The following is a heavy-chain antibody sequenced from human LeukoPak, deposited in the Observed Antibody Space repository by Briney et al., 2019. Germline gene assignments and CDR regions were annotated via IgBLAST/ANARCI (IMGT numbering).Heavy chain of an antibody. CDR1: GFTFDDYA. CDR3: AKDLRYSSSWPGGD. CDR2: ISWNSGSI. V-gene: IGHV3-9*01. J-gene: IGHJ4*02. Sequence: GRSLRLSCAASGFTFDDYAMHWVRQAPGKGLEWVSGISWNSGSIGYADSVKGRFTISRDNAKNSLYLQMNSLRAEDTASYYCAKDLRYSSSWPGGDWGQGTLVTVSS. D-gene: IGHD6-13*01.